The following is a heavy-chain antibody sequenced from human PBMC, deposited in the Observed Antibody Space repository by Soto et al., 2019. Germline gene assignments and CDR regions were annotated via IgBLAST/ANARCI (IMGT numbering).Heavy chain of an antibody. CDR3: ARHGDYSNYGNLDY. Sequence: SETLSLTCTDSGGSISSYYWSWIRQPPGKGLEWIGYIYYSGSTNYNPSLKSRVTISVDTSKNQFSLKLSSVTAADTAVYYCARHGDYSNYGNLDYWGQGTLVTVSS. V-gene: IGHV4-59*08. CDR1: GGSISSYY. CDR2: IYYSGST. D-gene: IGHD4-4*01. J-gene: IGHJ4*02.